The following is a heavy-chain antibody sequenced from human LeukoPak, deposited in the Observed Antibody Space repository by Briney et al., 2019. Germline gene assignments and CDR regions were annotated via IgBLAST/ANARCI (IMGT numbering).Heavy chain of an antibody. Sequence: PGRSLRLSCAASGFTFSSYAMHWVRQAPGKGPEWVAVVWYDGTKTYSPDSVKGRITISRDDSKNTLYLQMNSLRAEDTAVYHCARGVDYYDSSGTIDYWGQGTLVTVSS. CDR3: ARGVDYYDSSGTIDY. D-gene: IGHD3-22*01. CDR2: VWYDGTKT. J-gene: IGHJ4*02. V-gene: IGHV3-33*01. CDR1: GFTFSSYA.